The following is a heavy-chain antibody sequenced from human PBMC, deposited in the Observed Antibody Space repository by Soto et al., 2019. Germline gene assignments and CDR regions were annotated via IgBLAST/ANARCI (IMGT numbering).Heavy chain of an antibody. CDR3: AGALLWFGELSPYYYGMDV. V-gene: IGHV4-59*01. CDR2: IYYSGST. J-gene: IGHJ6*02. CDR1: GGSISSYY. Sequence: QVQLQESGPGLVKPSETLSLTCTVSGGSISSYYWSWIRQPPGKGLEWIGYIYYSGSTNYNPSLKSRVTISVDTSKTQFSLKLSSVTAADTAVYYCAGALLWFGELSPYYYGMDVWGQGTTVTVSS. D-gene: IGHD3-10*01.